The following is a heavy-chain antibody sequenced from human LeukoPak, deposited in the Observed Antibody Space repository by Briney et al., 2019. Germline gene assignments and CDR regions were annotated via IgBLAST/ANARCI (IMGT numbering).Heavy chain of an antibody. V-gene: IGHV1-2*02. J-gene: IGHJ4*02. CDR1: GYTFTGYY. CDR3: GTLLSNGPFDY. Sequence: ASVKVSCKTSGYTFTGYYMHWVRQAPGQGLEWMGWIYPNSGATKYAQKFQGRVTMTRDTSISTAYMELSGLRSDDTAVYYCGTLLSNGPFDYWGQGSLVTVSS. CDR2: IYPNSGAT.